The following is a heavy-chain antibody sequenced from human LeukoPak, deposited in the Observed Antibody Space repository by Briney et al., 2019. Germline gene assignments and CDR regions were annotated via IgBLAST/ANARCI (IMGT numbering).Heavy chain of an antibody. V-gene: IGHV1-69*01. CDR3: ARGAANIAVAGTGYYFDY. J-gene: IGHJ4*02. Sequence: SVNVSCKASGGTFSSYAISWVRQAPGQGLESMGGIIPIFGTANYAQKFQGRVTITADESTSTAYMELSSLRSEDTAVYYCARGAANIAVAGTGYYFDYWGQGTLVTVSS. CDR1: GGTFSSYA. CDR2: IIPIFGTA. D-gene: IGHD6-19*01.